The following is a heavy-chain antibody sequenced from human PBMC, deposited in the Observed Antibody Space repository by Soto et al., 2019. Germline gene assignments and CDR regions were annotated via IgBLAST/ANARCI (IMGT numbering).Heavy chain of an antibody. J-gene: IGHJ4*01. Sequence: QVQLVQSGAEVKKPGASVKVSCKASGYSFTSYDINWVRQASGQGLEWLGWMTPISGETGYAQKFQGRVSMTRDTSTSTAYVELSSLTYEDSEIYYCARNKWNTGDFDYWGHGTLVTVSS. D-gene: IGHD1-20*01. CDR1: GYSFTSYD. V-gene: IGHV1-8*01. CDR3: ARNKWNTGDFDY. CDR2: MTPISGET.